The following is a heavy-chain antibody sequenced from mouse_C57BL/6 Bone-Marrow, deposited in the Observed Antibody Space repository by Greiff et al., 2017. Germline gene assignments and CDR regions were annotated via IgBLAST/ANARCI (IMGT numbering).Heavy chain of an antibody. J-gene: IGHJ3*01. CDR2: ISGGGGNT. CDR3: ARRVYDGYHLAY. CDR1: GFTFSSYT. D-gene: IGHD2-3*01. V-gene: IGHV5-9*01. Sequence: EVKLVESGGGLVKPGGSLKLSCAASGFTFSSYTMSWVRQTPEKRLEWVATISGGGGNTYYPDSVKGRFTISRDNAKNTLYLQMSSLRSEDTALYDCARRVYDGYHLAYWGQGTLVTVSA.